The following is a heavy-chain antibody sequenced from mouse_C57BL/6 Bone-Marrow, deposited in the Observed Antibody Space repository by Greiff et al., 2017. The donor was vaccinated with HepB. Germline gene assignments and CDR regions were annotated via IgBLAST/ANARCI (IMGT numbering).Heavy chain of an antibody. CDR2: ISSGSSTI. Sequence: EVKLVESGGGLVKPGGSLKLSCAASGFTFSDYGMHWVRQAPEKGLEWVAYISSGSSTIYYADTVKGRFTISRDNAKTTLFLQMTSLRSEDTAMYYCARTQDYYAMDYWGQGTSVTVSS. CDR1: GFTFSDYG. V-gene: IGHV5-17*01. J-gene: IGHJ4*01. CDR3: ARTQDYYAMDY.